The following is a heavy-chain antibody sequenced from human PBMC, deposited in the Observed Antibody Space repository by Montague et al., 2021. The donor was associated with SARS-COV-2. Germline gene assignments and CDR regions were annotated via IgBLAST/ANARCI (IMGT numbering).Heavy chain of an antibody. CDR2: INHSVST. J-gene: IGHJ5*02. CDR3: ARGGTVTTFFASKRTRGYNWFDP. CDR1: GGSFSNYY. D-gene: IGHD4-17*01. Sequence: SETLSLTCAVSGGSFSNYYWSWIRQPPGKGLEWIGEINHSVSTNYNPSLKSRVTISVDTSKNQFSLKLSSVTAADTAVYYCARGGTVTTFFASKRTRGYNWFDPWGQGTLVTVSS. V-gene: IGHV4-34*01.